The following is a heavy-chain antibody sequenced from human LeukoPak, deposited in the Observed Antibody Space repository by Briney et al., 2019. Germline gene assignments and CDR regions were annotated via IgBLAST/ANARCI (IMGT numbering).Heavy chain of an antibody. CDR1: GFTFSSYA. Sequence: GGSLRLSCAASGFTFSSYAMHWVRQAPGKGLEWVAVISYDGSNKYYADSVKGRFTISRDNSKNTLYLQMNSLRAEDTAVYYCARRPKYCSGGSCYDWFDPWGQGTLVTVFS. D-gene: IGHD2-15*01. V-gene: IGHV3-30*04. CDR3: ARRPKYCSGGSCYDWFDP. J-gene: IGHJ5*02. CDR2: ISYDGSNK.